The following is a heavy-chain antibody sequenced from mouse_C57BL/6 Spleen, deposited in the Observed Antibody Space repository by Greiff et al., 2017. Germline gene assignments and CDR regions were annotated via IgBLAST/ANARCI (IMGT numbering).Heavy chain of an antibody. Sequence: QVQLQQSGAELVRPGTSVKVSCKASGYAFTNYLIEWVKQRPGQGLEWIGVINPGSGGTNYNEKFKGKATLTADKSSSTAYMQLSSLTSEDSAVYFCARRGYYGSSSALYAMDYWGQGTSVTVSS. CDR2: INPGSGGT. CDR1: GYAFTNYL. CDR3: ARRGYYGSSSALYAMDY. J-gene: IGHJ4*01. D-gene: IGHD1-1*01. V-gene: IGHV1-54*01.